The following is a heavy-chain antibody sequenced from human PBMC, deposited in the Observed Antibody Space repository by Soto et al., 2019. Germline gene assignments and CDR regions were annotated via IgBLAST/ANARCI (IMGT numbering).Heavy chain of an antibody. Sequence: QVQLVESGGGVVQPGRSLRLSCAASGFTFSSYGMHWVRQAPGKGLKWVAIISYDGSNKYYADSVKGRFTISRDNSKNTLYLQMNSLRAEDTAVYYCAKDWEIAAVGIGYYGMDVWGQGTTVTFSS. J-gene: IGHJ6*02. CDR2: ISYDGSNK. CDR3: AKDWEIAAVGIGYYGMDV. CDR1: GFTFSSYG. V-gene: IGHV3-30*18. D-gene: IGHD6-13*01.